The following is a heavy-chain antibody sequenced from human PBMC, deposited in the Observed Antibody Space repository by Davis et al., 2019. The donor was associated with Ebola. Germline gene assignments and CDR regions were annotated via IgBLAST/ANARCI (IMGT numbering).Heavy chain of an antibody. Sequence: SETLSLTCTVPGGSISSYYWSWIRQPPGKGLEWIGYTYYSGSTNYNPPLKSRVTISVDTSKNQFSLKLSSVTAADTAVYYCARDASYDSSGYYDYWGQGTLVTVSS. CDR3: ARDASYDSSGYYDY. J-gene: IGHJ4*02. D-gene: IGHD3-22*01. V-gene: IGHV4-59*01. CDR1: GGSISSYY. CDR2: TYYSGST.